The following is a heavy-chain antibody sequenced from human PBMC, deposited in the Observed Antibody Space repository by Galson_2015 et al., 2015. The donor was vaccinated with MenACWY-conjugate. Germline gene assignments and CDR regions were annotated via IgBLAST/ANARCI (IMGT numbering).Heavy chain of an antibody. J-gene: IGHJ3*02. Sequence: SLRLSCAASGFTFSSYAMSWVRQAPGKGLEWVSAISGSGGSTYYADSVKGRFTISRDNSKNTLYLQMNSLRAEDTAVYYCAKVVTPGLHYYDSRGNAFDIWGQGTMVTVSS. CDR1: GFTFSSYA. D-gene: IGHD3-22*01. CDR2: ISGSGGST. V-gene: IGHV3-23*01. CDR3: AKVVTPGLHYYDSRGNAFDI.